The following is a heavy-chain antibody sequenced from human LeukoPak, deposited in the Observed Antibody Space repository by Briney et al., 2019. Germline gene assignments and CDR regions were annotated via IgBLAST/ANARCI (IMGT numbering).Heavy chain of an antibody. V-gene: IGHV3-21*04. D-gene: IGHD2-15*01. Sequence: PGGSLRLSCAASGFTFSSYSMNWVRQAPGKGLEWVSSISSSSTYIYYTDSMKGRFTISRDNAKNSLYLQMNSLRAEDTAVYYCAKDTTPYDRYYFDYWGQGTLVTVSS. CDR2: ISSSSTYI. CDR3: AKDTTPYDRYYFDY. J-gene: IGHJ4*02. CDR1: GFTFSSYS.